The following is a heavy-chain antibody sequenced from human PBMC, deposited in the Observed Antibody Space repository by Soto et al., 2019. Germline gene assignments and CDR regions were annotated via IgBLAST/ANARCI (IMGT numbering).Heavy chain of an antibody. D-gene: IGHD6-13*01. Sequence: SQTLSLTCAISGDSVSSNSAAWNWIRQSPSRGLEWLGRTYYRSKWYNDYAVSVKSRITINPDTSKNQFSLQLNSVTPEDTAVYYCARDRITDSSSWYQGDYYGMDAWGQGTTVTVSS. CDR1: GDSVSSNSAA. CDR3: ARDRITDSSSWYQGDYYGMDA. CDR2: TYYRSKWYN. J-gene: IGHJ6*02. V-gene: IGHV6-1*01.